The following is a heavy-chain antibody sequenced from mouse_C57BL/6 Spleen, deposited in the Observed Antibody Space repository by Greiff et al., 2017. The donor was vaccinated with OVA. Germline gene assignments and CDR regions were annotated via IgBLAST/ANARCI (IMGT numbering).Heavy chain of an antibody. CDR2: IWWDDDK. Sequence: QVTLKVSGPGILQPSQTLSLTCSFSGFSLSTFGMGVGWIRQPSGKGLEWLAHIWWDDDKYYNPALKSRLTISKDTSKNQVFLKIAKVDTADTATYYCARGGYYGSSYSWYFDVWGTGTTVTVSS. CDR3: ARGGYYGSSYSWYFDV. D-gene: IGHD1-1*01. J-gene: IGHJ1*03. V-gene: IGHV8-8*01. CDR1: GFSLSTFGMG.